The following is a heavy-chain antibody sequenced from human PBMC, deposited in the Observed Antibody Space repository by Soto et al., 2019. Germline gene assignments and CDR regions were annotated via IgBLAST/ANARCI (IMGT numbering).Heavy chain of an antibody. V-gene: IGHV4-31*03. CDR1: GGSISSGGYY. CDR2: IYYSGST. Sequence: SETLSLTCTVSGGSISSGGYYWSWIRQHPGKGLEWIGYIYYSGSTYYNPSLKSRVTISVDTSKNQFSLKLSSVTAADPAVYYCAGSYYYDNSGYLGFAEFAYWGQGTLVTVSP. J-gene: IGHJ4*02. CDR3: AGSYYYDNSGYLGFAEFAY. D-gene: IGHD3-22*01.